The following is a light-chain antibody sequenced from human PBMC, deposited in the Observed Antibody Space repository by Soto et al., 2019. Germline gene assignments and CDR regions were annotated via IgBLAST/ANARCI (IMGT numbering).Light chain of an antibody. J-gene: IGLJ1*01. Sequence: QSALTQPASVSGSPGQSITISCTGTSSDVGGYNYVSWYQQHPGKAPNLMIYDVSNRPSGVSNRFSGSKSGNTASLTISGLQAEDEADYYCSSYTSSSTLLYVFGTGTQLTVL. CDR3: SSYTSSSTLLYV. CDR2: DVS. CDR1: SSDVGGYNY. V-gene: IGLV2-14*01.